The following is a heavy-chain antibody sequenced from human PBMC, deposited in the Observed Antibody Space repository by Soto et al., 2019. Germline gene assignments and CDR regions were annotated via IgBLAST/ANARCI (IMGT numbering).Heavy chain of an antibody. V-gene: IGHV4-59*08. D-gene: IGHD2-15*01. Sequence: QLQLQESGAGLVKPSETLSLTCTVSGGSISSYYWSWIRQPPGKGLEWIGYIYYSGSTNYNPSLKSRVTISVDTSKNQFSLKLSSVTAADTAVYYCARRREYCSGGRCWALLDYWGQGTLVTVSS. CDR1: GGSISSYY. CDR3: ARRREYCSGGRCWALLDY. CDR2: IYYSGST. J-gene: IGHJ4*02.